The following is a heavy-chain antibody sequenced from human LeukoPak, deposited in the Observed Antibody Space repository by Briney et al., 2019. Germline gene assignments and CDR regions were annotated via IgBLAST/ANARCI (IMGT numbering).Heavy chain of an antibody. CDR3: ARAKEGTSLVLSFKYHYYFLDV. CDR2: IFSSGGT. V-gene: IGHV4-59*12. Sequence: SSALSLTCTASGDTFSEYYWNWIRQAPGKGLELIGYIFSSGGTNYNSSLKSRATISVDRSKNQFSLRLSSVTAADTAVYYCARAKEGTSLVLSFKYHYYFLDVWGIGTTVTVSS. D-gene: IGHD2-2*01. J-gene: IGHJ6*04. CDR1: GDTFSEYY.